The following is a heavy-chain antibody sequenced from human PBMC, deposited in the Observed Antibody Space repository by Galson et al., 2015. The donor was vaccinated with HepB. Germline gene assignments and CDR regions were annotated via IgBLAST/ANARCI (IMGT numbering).Heavy chain of an antibody. V-gene: IGHV3-11*01. CDR2: ISSSGNTI. Sequence: SLRLSCAASGFTFSDYYMSWIRQAPGKGLEWLSYISSSGNTIYYADSVKGRFTISRDNAKNSLYLQMNSLTAEDTAVYYCARDLGRTTRNFDYWGQGTLVTVSS. CDR1: GFTFSDYY. CDR3: ARDLGRTTRNFDY. J-gene: IGHJ4*02. D-gene: IGHD1-26*01.